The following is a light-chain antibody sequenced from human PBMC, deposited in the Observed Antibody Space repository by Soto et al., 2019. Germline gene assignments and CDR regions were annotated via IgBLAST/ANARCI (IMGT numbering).Light chain of an antibody. CDR1: QGVNRW. J-gene: IGKJ3*01. CDR3: QQASTFPLT. CDR2: ATS. V-gene: IGKV1-12*01. Sequence: DIQMTQSPSSVSASVGDRVTITCRASQGVNRWIAWYQQKPGRAPKLLIYATSSLQSGVPLRFSGSGSGTDFILTISSLQPEDSAIYFCQQASTFPLTFGPGTKVDIK.